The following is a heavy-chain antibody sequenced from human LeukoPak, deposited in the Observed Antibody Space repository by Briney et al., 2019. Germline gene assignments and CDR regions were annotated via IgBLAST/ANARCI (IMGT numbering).Heavy chain of an antibody. Sequence: GESLKISCKGSGYSFTSYWIGWVRQMPGKGLEWMGIIYPGDSDTRYSPSFQGQVTISADKSISTAYLQWSSLKASDTAMYYCARHPDEDELLWYGMDVWGQGTTVTVSS. V-gene: IGHV5-51*01. J-gene: IGHJ6*02. CDR2: IYPGDSDT. D-gene: IGHD3-10*01. CDR3: ARHPDEDELLWYGMDV. CDR1: GYSFTSYW.